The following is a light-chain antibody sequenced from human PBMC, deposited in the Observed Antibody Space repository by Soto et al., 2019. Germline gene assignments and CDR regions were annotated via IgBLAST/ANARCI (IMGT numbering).Light chain of an antibody. Sequence: EIVMTQSPATLSVSPGEIATLSFSASQSVSSNLAWYQQKPGQAPRLLIYGASTRATGIPARFSGSGSGTEFTLTISSLQPDDFATYYCLQFNTFPWTFGQGTKVDIK. J-gene: IGKJ1*01. CDR1: QSVSSN. CDR2: GAS. CDR3: LQFNTFPWT. V-gene: IGKV3-15*01.